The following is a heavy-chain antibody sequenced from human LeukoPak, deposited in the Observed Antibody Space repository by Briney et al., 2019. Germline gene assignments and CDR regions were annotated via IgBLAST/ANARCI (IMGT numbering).Heavy chain of an antibody. Sequence: NPGGSLRLSCAASGFTFSSYSVNWVRQAPGKGLEWVSSISSSSGYIYYADSVKGRCTISRDNAKNSLYLQMSSLRAEDTAVYYCARAPRYSGSLYGAFDIWGQGTMVTVSS. J-gene: IGHJ3*02. V-gene: IGHV3-21*01. CDR1: GFTFSSYS. CDR3: ARAPRYSGSLYGAFDI. D-gene: IGHD1-26*01. CDR2: ISSSSGYI.